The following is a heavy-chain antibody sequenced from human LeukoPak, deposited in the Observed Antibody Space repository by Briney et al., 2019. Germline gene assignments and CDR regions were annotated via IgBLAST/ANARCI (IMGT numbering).Heavy chain of an antibody. J-gene: IGHJ6*03. CDR1: GLTFSVSA. CDR2: IKTKADNYAT. V-gene: IGHV3-73*01. D-gene: IGHD6-25*01. CDR3: TPPAYYYNVDA. Sequence: GGSLKLSCSASGLTFSVSAIHWVRQAAGKGLEWVGRIKTKADNYATAYAASGKGNFTISRDDSTNPAYLQMTSPKTEDTAVYYSTPPAYYYNVDAWGKGTTVTVS.